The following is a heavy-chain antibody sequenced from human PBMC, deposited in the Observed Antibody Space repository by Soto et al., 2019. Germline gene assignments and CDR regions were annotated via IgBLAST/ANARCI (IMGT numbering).Heavy chain of an antibody. Sequence: ASETLSLTCTVSGGSISSGGYYWSWIRQHPGKGLEWIGYIYYSGCTYYNPSLKSRVTISVDTSKNQFSLKLSSVTAADTAVYYCARDGESSSWTDFDYWGQGTLVTVSS. J-gene: IGHJ4*02. D-gene: IGHD6-13*01. CDR2: IYYSGCT. V-gene: IGHV4-31*03. CDR1: GGSISSGGYY. CDR3: ARDGESSSWTDFDY.